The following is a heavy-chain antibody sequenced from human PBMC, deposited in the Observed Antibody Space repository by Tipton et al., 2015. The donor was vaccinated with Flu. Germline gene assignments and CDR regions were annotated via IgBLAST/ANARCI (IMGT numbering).Heavy chain of an antibody. J-gene: IGHJ4*02. CDR3: ARGTGDADTYFDS. D-gene: IGHD1-1*01. CDR2: IHYSGSP. V-gene: IGHV4-38-2*02. Sequence: TLSLTCTVSGYSMRSDYFWGWIRQPPGKGLEWIGNIHYSGSPHYNPSLKSRVTISIDTSKHQFSLKLRSVTAADTAVYYCARGTGDADTYFDSWGQGTLVTVSS. CDR1: GYSMRSDYF.